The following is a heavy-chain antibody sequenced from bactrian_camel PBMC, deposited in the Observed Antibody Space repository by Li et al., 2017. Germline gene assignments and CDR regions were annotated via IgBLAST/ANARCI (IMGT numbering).Heavy chain of an antibody. CDR3: AADCVGWAKGSY. V-gene: IGHV3S53*01. Sequence: QLVESGGDSVQAGGSLRLSCVVSGRIYNNCLGWFRQAPGKEREAVAAITSVASTRYADSVKGRFTISLDSAKETLYLQMNSLETEDTAAYYCAADCVGWAKGSYWGLGTQVTVS. D-gene: IGHD5*01. J-gene: IGHJ4*01. CDR2: ITSVAST. CDR1: GRIYNNC.